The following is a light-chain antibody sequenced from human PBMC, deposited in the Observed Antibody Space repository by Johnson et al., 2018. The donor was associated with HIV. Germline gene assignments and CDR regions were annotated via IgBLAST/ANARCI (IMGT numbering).Light chain of an antibody. Sequence: QSVLTQPPSVSAAPGQKVTIPCSGSSSNIGNNYASWYQQVPGTAPKLLIYDNHKRPSGIPDRFSGSKSGTSATLGITGLQTGDEADYYCGTWASSLSAGVFGTGTKVTVL. J-gene: IGLJ1*01. CDR2: DNH. CDR3: GTWASSLSAGV. CDR1: SSNIGNNY. V-gene: IGLV1-51*01.